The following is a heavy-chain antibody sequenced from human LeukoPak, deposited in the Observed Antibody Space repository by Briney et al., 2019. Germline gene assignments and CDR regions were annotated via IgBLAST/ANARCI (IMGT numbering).Heavy chain of an antibody. V-gene: IGHV3-53*01. Sequence: GGSLRLSCAASGLTVTSNYMSWIRQAPGKGLEWVSVVYSGGDTYYADSVKGRFTISRDNSKNTLYLQMNSLRAEDTAVYYCARPGYSTGAFDYWGQGTLVTVSS. CDR1: GLTVTSNY. CDR2: VYSGGDT. CDR3: ARPGYSTGAFDY. D-gene: IGHD6-25*01. J-gene: IGHJ4*02.